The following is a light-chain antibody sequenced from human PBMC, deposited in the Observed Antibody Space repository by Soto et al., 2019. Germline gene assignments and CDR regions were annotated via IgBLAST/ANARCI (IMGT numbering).Light chain of an antibody. CDR3: QQSYITPYT. CDR2: AAS. CDR1: QSISVH. J-gene: IGKJ2*01. Sequence: DIQMTQSPSSLSASVGDTVTITCRASQSISVHLNWYQQKPGKVPKLLIYAASYLQSGVPSRFSGSGSETDFALTISILQPEDFATYYCQQSYITPYTFGQGTKLEIK. V-gene: IGKV1-39*01.